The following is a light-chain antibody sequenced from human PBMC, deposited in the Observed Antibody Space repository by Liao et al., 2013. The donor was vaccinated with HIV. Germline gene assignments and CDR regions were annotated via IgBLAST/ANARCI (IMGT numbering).Light chain of an antibody. V-gene: IGLV3-1*01. CDR2: QDS. CDR1: ELPKQY. CDR3: QVWDGDFAV. J-gene: IGLJ2*01. Sequence: SYELAQPPSVSVSPGQTARITCSGHELPKQYAHWYQQKPGHSPMMVIYQDSKRPSGIPERFSGSNSGNTATLTITRVEAGDEADYYCQVWDGDFAVFGGGTKLTVL.